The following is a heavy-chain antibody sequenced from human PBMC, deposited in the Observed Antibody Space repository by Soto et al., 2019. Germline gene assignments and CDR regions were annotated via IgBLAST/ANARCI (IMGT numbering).Heavy chain of an antibody. Sequence: SETLSLTCSVSGGSVSSPSYYWSWIRQPPGKGLEWLGYIYYSGSTNYNPSLKSRLTISRDTAKKQFSLKLRSVTAADTAVYYCARTIKTPAVISAFHYWGQGTMVTVFS. CDR3: ARTIKTPAVISAFHY. CDR1: GGSVSSPSYY. D-gene: IGHD3-22*01. J-gene: IGHJ4*02. CDR2: IYYSGST. V-gene: IGHV4-61*01.